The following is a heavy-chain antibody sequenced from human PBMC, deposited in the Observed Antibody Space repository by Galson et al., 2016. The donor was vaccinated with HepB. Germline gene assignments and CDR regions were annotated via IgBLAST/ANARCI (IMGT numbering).Heavy chain of an antibody. Sequence: SLRLSCATSGFTFGDYAMSWFRQAPGKGLEWVGFIRSKTYGGTTEYAASVKARFTISRDDSKSFAYLQMSSLNTGDTAVYYCARGTPDYRPYYLDYWGQGALVTVSS. J-gene: IGHJ4*02. CDR3: ARGTPDYRPYYLDY. CDR1: GFTFGDYA. D-gene: IGHD4-11*01. CDR2: IRSKTYGGTT. V-gene: IGHV3-49*03.